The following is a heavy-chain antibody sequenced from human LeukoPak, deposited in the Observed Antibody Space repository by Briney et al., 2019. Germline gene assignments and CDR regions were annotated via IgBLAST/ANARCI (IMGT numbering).Heavy chain of an antibody. CDR2: ISGSGGST. CDR3: AKDRDSSGYFDY. V-gene: IGHV3-23*01. D-gene: IGHD3-22*01. Sequence: GALRLSCAASGFTFSSYAMSWVRQAPGKGLEWVSAISGSGGSTYYAGSVKGRFTISRDNSKNTLYLQMNSLRAEDTAVYYCAKDRDSSGYFDYWGQGTLVTVSS. J-gene: IGHJ4*02. CDR1: GFTFSSYA.